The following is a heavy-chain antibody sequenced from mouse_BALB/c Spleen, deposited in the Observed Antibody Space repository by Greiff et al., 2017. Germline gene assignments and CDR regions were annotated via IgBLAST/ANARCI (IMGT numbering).Heavy chain of an antibody. D-gene: IGHD2-2*01. CDR2: IYPGSGNT. CDR1: GYTFTDYY. Sequence: VQLHQSGAELARPGASVKLSCKASGYTFTDYYINWVKQRTGQGLEWIGEIYPGSGNTYYNEKFKGKATLTADKSSSTAYMQLSSLTSEDSAVYFCARGGLRRYYYAMDYWGQGTSVTVSS. J-gene: IGHJ4*01. V-gene: IGHV1-77*01. CDR3: ARGGLRRYYYAMDY.